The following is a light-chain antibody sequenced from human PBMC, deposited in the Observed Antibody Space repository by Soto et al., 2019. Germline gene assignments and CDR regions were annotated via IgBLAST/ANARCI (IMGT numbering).Light chain of an antibody. CDR1: SSDIGAYNY. CDR2: EVT. CDR3: SSYAGTSNV. J-gene: IGLJ1*01. Sequence: QSALTQPPSASGSPGQSVTISCTGTSSDIGAYNYVSWYQQHPGKAPKLMIYEVTKRPSGVPDRFSGSKSGNTASLTVSGLQAEGEADYYCSSYAGTSNVFGTGTKVTVL. V-gene: IGLV2-8*01.